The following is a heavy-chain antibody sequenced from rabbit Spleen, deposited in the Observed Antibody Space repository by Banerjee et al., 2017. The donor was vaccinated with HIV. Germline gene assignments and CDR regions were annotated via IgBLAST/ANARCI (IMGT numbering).Heavy chain of an antibody. Sequence: QSLEESGGDLVKPGASLTLTCTASGFSFSSTYWICWVRQAPGKGLEWIACIYAGSSGSTYYASWAEGRFTISKTSSTTVTLQMTSLTAADTATYFCARDTSSSFSSYGMDLWGQGTLVTVS. CDR2: IYAGSSGST. CDR3: ARDTSSSFSSYGMDL. D-gene: IGHD1-1*01. CDR1: GFSFSSTYW. J-gene: IGHJ6*01. V-gene: IGHV1S40*01.